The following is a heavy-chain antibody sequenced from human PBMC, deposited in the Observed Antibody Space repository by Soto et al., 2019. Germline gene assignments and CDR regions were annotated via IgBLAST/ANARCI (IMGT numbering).Heavy chain of an antibody. CDR3: ARSQEIHLWQPYYGMDV. V-gene: IGHV1-8*01. CDR2: MNPNSGNT. Sequence: ASVKVSCKASGYTFTSYDINWVRQATGQGLEWMGWMNPNSGNTGYAQKFQGRVTMTRNTSISTAYMELSSLRSEDTAVYYCARSQEIHLWQPYYGMDVWGQGTTVTVSS. D-gene: IGHD5-18*01. CDR1: GYTFTSYD. J-gene: IGHJ6*02.